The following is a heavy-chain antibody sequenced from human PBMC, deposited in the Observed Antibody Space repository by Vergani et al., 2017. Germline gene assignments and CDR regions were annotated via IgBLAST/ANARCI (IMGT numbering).Heavy chain of an antibody. CDR3: AGDRYYDSSGFDY. J-gene: IGHJ4*02. CDR2: ISSSGSTT. CDR1: GFTFSDYY. V-gene: IGHV3-11*01. D-gene: IGHD3-22*01. Sequence: QVQLVESGGGLVKPGGSLRLSCAAPGFTFSDYYMSWIRQAPGKGLEWVSYISSSGSTTYYADSVKGRFTISSDNAKNSLYLQMNSRRAEDTAVYYCAGDRYYDSSGFDYWGQGTLVTVSS.